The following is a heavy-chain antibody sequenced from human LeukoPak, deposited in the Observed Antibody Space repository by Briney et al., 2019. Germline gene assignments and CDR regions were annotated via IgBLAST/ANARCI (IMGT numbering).Heavy chain of an antibody. CDR3: AKDGVDWGSYFDY. CDR1: GFTFSSYA. Sequence: GGSLRLSCAASGFTFSSYAMHWVRQAPGKGLEWVAVISYDGSNKYYADSVKGRFTISRDNSKNTLYLQMNSLRAEDTAVYYCAKDGVDWGSYFDYWGQGTLVAVSS. J-gene: IGHJ4*02. V-gene: IGHV3-30*04. CDR2: ISYDGSNK. D-gene: IGHD3/OR15-3a*01.